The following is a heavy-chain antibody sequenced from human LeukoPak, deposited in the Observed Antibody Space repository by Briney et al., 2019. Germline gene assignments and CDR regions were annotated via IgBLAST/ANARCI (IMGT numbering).Heavy chain of an antibody. CDR2: ISAYNGNT. V-gene: IGHV1-18*01. J-gene: IGHJ6*03. CDR1: GYTFTSYG. D-gene: IGHD3-16*01. Sequence: GASVKVSCKASGYTFTSYGISWVRQAPGQGLEWMGWISAYNGNTNYAQKFQGRVTMTRDTSTSTVYMELSSLRSEDTAVYYCARSTIDYDLWPYYMDVWGKGTTVTVSS. CDR3: ARSTIDYDLWPYYMDV.